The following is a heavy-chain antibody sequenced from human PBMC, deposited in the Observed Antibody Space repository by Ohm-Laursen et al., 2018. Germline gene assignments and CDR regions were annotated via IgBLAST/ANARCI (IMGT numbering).Heavy chain of an antibody. Sequence: SLRLSCAATGFTFSRYWMNWVRQAPGKGLEWVSSISSSSSYIYYADSVKGRFTISRDNAKNSLYLQMNSLRAEDTAVYYCASFSGFYWGQGTLVTVSS. CDR2: ISSSSSYI. J-gene: IGHJ4*02. CDR3: ASFSGFY. D-gene: IGHD3-9*01. CDR1: GFTFSRYW. V-gene: IGHV3-21*01.